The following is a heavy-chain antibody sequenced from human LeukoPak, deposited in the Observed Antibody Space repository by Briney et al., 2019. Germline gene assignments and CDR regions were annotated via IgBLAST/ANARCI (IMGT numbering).Heavy chain of an antibody. CDR2: IYPGDSDT. Sequence: HGESLKISCKGSGYSFTSYWIGWVRQMPGKGLEWMGIIYPGDSDTRYSPSFQGQVTISADKSISTAYLQWSSLKASDTAMYYCARWSGSYYLENAFDIWGQGTMVTVSS. V-gene: IGHV5-51*01. J-gene: IGHJ3*02. CDR1: GYSFTSYW. CDR3: ARWSGSYYLENAFDI. D-gene: IGHD1-26*01.